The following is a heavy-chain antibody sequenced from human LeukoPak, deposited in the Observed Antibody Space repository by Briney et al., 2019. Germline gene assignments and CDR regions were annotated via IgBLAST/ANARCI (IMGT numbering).Heavy chain of an antibody. CDR2: MNPNSGNT. CDR3: ARGFYCRSTSSHNWFDP. V-gene: IGHV1-8*01. CDR1: GYTFATCD. Sequence: GASVKLSCKASGYTFATCDVNGVLQATGQGLKWMGWMNPNSGNTGYAQKFQGRVTMTRNTSISTAYMELSSLRSEDMAVYYCARGFYCRSTSSHNWFDPWGQGTLVTVSS. D-gene: IGHD2-2*01. J-gene: IGHJ5*02.